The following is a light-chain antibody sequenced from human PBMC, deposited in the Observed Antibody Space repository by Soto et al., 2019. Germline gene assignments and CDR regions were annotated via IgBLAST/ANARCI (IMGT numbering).Light chain of an antibody. V-gene: IGKV1-8*01. Sequence: AIRMTQSPSSFSASTGDRVTITCRASQDISSYVAWYQQKPGRAPKLLIFAASTLQSGVPSRFSGSGSGRDFTLTISCLQSEDFATYYCQQYYSYPQTFGQGTEVEIK. J-gene: IGKJ1*01. CDR3: QQYYSYPQT. CDR1: QDISSY. CDR2: AAS.